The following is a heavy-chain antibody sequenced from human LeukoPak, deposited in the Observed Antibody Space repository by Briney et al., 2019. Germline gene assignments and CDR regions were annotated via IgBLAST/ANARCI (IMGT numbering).Heavy chain of an antibody. CDR2: INAYNGNT. D-gene: IGHD6-19*01. J-gene: IGHJ4*02. CDR1: GYTFTTYG. Sequence: ASVKVSCKASGYTFTTYGISWVRQAPGQGLEWMGWINAYNGNTNYAQKLQGRVTMTTDTSTSTAYMELRSLRPDDTAVYYCARPRGSSGRGDFDYWGQGTLVTVSS. CDR3: ARPRGSSGRGDFDY. V-gene: IGHV1-18*01.